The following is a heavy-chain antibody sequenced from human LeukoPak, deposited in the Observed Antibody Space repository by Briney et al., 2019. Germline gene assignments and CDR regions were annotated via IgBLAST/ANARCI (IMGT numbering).Heavy chain of an antibody. Sequence: GGSLRPSCAASGFTFSKYWMLWVRQAPGKGLESVSRINTDGTVTTYADSVKGRFTVSRDNADNTMFLQMNSVRDEDTAVYYCATKQWLAPPPDSWGQGTPVTVSP. CDR1: GFTFSKYW. J-gene: IGHJ4*02. CDR3: ATKQWLAPPPDS. V-gene: IGHV3-74*01. D-gene: IGHD6-19*01. CDR2: INTDGTVT.